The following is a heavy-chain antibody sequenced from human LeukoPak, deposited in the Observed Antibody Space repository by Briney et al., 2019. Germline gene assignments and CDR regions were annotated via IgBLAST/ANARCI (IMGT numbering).Heavy chain of an antibody. CDR2: ISYDGSHK. V-gene: IGHV3-30*18. Sequence: PGRSLRPSCVPSGFKLSTNCMHCVRQAPGTGLEWVEVISYDGSHKDHVDSVKGRFTISRDNSKNTLYLQMNSLRAEDTAVFYCVKDRGSRSSYYYYGMDVWGQGTTATVSS. J-gene: IGHJ6*02. D-gene: IGHD1-26*01. CDR1: GFKLSTNC. CDR3: VKDRGSRSSYYYYGMDV.